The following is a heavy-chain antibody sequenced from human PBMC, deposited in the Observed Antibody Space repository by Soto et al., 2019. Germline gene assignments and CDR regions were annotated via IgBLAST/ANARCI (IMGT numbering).Heavy chain of an antibody. D-gene: IGHD2-21*01. J-gene: IGHJ4*01. CDR3: SREFVVRERPLGKDC. CDR1: GFNFRNYW. V-gene: IGHV3-74*01. Sequence: PGGSLRLSCAAGGFNFRNYWVHWVRQVPGKGLVWLSGISPFDSKTYYADSVQGRFAISRDDAKGTVSLQMNNLRADDTAVYFCSREFVVRERPLGKDCWGPGTQVTFSS. CDR2: ISPFDSKT.